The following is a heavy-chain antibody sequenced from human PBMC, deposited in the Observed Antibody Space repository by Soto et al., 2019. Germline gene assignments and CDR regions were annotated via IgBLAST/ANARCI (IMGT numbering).Heavy chain of an antibody. J-gene: IGHJ4*02. CDR3: AKDRSTTWSFDY. V-gene: IGHV3-30*18. Sequence: GGSLRLSCAASGFTFSSDGMHWVRQAPGKGLKWVAVISYDGSDKYYADSVKGRFTISRDDSKNTLYLQMNSLRDEDTAVYYCAKDRSTTWSFDYWGQGTLVTVSS. D-gene: IGHD6-13*01. CDR1: GFTFSSDG. CDR2: ISYDGSDK.